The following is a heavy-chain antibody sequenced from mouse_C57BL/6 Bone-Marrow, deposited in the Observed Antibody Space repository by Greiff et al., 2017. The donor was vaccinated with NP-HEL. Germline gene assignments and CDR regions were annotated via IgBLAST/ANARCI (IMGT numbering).Heavy chain of an antibody. CDR1: GFTFSDYY. Sequence: EVQLQESGGGLVQPGGSLKLSCAASGFTFSDYYMYWVRQTPEKRLEWVAYISNGGGSTYYPDTVKGRFTISRDNAKNTLYLQMSRLKSEDTAMYYCARHPYGSSYWYFDVWGTGTTVTVSS. D-gene: IGHD1-1*01. CDR3: ARHPYGSSYWYFDV. J-gene: IGHJ1*03. CDR2: ISNGGGST. V-gene: IGHV5-12*01.